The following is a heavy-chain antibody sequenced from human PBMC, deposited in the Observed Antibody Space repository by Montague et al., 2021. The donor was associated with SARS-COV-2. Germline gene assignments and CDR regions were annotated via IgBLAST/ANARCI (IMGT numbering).Heavy chain of an antibody. CDR2: SYYSGST. V-gene: IGHV4-39*01. D-gene: IGHD3-22*01. CDR1: GGSISTNNW. CDR3: ESRTYYYDSSGSDAFDI. J-gene: IGHJ3*02. Sequence: SETLSLTCVVSGGSISTNNWWTWIRQPPGKVLEWSGSSYYSGSTYYNPPLISRVTIFVDTSKNQFSLTLSSVAAADTAVFYFESRTYYYDSSGSDAFDIWGQGTMVTVSS.